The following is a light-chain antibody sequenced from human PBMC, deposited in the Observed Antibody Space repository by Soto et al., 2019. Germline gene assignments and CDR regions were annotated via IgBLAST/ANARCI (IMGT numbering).Light chain of an antibody. J-gene: IGKJ5*01. CDR3: QQTYSTLSIT. CDR2: AAS. V-gene: IGKV1-39*01. Sequence: DILMTQSQSSLSASVGDRVTITCRASESIDKHLNWYQQKPGKAPKLLIYAASSLQNGVPSRFRGGGSGTDFTLTISKLQPEDFATYYCQQTYSTLSITFGQGTRLEIK. CDR1: ESIDKH.